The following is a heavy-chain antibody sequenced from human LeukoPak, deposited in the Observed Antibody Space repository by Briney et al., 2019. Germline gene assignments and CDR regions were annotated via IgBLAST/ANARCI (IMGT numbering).Heavy chain of an antibody. J-gene: IGHJ4*02. D-gene: IGHD6-13*01. CDR3: ASRAGYTGSWSAFDY. CDR1: TLTLNNYW. Sequence: GGSLRLSCTASTLTLNNYWMSWVRQAPGKGLEWVANIKQDGSEKYHVDSVKGRFTISRDNAKNSLYLQMNSLRAEDTAVYYCASRAGYTGSWSAFDYWGQGTLVTVSS. CDR2: IKQDGSEK. V-gene: IGHV3-7*05.